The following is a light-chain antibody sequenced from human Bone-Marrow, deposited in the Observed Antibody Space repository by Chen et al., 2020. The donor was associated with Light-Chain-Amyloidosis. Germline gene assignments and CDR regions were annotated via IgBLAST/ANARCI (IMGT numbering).Light chain of an antibody. Sequence: SYELTQQPSVSLSPGQPARITCSGDDLPTKYAYWYQQKPGQAPVLVIHRDTERPSGISELFSGSSSGTTATLTISGVQAEDEADYHCQSADSSGTYEVIFGGGTKLTVL. V-gene: IGLV3-25*03. J-gene: IGLJ2*01. CDR3: QSADSSGTYEVI. CDR2: RDT. CDR1: DLPTKY.